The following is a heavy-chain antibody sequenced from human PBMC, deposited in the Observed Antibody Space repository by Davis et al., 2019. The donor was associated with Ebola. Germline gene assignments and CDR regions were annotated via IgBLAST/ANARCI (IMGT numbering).Heavy chain of an antibody. CDR1: GFTFSSYW. D-gene: IGHD6-13*01. J-gene: IGHJ6*02. V-gene: IGHV3-7*01. Sequence: PGGSLRLSCAASGFTFSSYWMSWVRQAPGKGLEWVANIKQDGSEKYYVDSVKGRFTISRDNAKNSLYLQMNSLRAEDTAVYYCAVMGSYSSSWYPYYYGMDVWGQGTTVTVSS. CDR2: IKQDGSEK. CDR3: AVMGSYSSSWYPYYYGMDV.